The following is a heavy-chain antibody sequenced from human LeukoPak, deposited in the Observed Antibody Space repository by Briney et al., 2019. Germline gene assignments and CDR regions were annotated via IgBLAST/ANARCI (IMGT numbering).Heavy chain of an antibody. CDR2: ISGSGGST. Sequence: GGSLRLSCAASGFTFSSYAMSWVRQAPGKGLEWVSAISGSGGSTYYADSVKGRFTTSRDNSKNTLYLQMNSLRAEDTAVYYCAKTRGIAAAGTPYYWGQGTLVTVSS. V-gene: IGHV3-23*01. CDR3: AKTRGIAAAGTPYY. D-gene: IGHD6-13*01. CDR1: GFTFSSYA. J-gene: IGHJ4*02.